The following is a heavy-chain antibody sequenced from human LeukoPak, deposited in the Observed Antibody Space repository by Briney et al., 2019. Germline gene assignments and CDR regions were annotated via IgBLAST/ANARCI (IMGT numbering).Heavy chain of an antibody. CDR1: GXSVSNNSST. CDR3: ARGLDTAIAP. D-gene: IGHD5-18*01. CDR2: TYYKSKWHS. V-gene: IGHV6-1*01. J-gene: IGHJ5*02. Sequence: TSQTLSLTCAISGXSVSNNSSTWNWIRQSPSRGLEWLGRTYYKSKWHSDYAVSMKSRIILNPDTSKNQFSLQLNSVTPEDTAVYFCARGLDTAIAPWGQGTLVTVSS.